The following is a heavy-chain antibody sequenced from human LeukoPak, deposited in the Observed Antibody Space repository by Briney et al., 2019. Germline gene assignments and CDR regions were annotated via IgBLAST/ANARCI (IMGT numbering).Heavy chain of an antibody. V-gene: IGHV4-30-2*01. CDR1: GGSISSGGYY. CDR2: IYHSGST. CDR3: ASGSSSPPSNWFDP. J-gene: IGHJ5*02. D-gene: IGHD6-13*01. Sequence: PSETLSLTCTVSGGSISSGGYYWSWIRQPPGKGLEWIGYIYHSGSTYYNPSLKSRVTISVDRPKNQFSLKLSSVTAADTAVYYCASGSSSPPSNWFDPWGQGTLVTVSS.